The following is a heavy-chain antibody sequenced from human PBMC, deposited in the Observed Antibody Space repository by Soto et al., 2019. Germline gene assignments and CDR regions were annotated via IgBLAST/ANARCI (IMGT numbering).Heavy chain of an antibody. CDR2: IDSKIDADKT. CDR3: VTRFTAVATESFDY. Sequence: GGSLRLSCTASGFTFSKAYMNWVRQAPGQGLEWVGQIDSKIDADKTDLAAPVKGRFTLSRDDSKNTVYLQMNGLEIEDTAMYYCVTRFTAVATESFDYWGQGNLVTVSS. V-gene: IGHV3-15*04. D-gene: IGHD4-17*01. CDR1: GFTFSKAY. J-gene: IGHJ4*02.